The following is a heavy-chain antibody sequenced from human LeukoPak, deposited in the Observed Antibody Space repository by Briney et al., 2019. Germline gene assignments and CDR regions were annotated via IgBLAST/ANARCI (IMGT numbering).Heavy chain of an antibody. CDR1: GGSISSYY. CDR2: IYYSGST. J-gene: IGHJ3*02. D-gene: IGHD3-9*01. CDR3: ARLPPYYDILTGYYSGQFDI. Sequence: PSETLSLTCTVSGGSISSYYWSWIRQPPGEGLEWIGYIYYSGSTNYNPSLKSRVTISVDTSKNQFSLKLSSVTAADTAVYYCARLPPYYDILTGYYSGQFDIWGQGTMVTVSS. V-gene: IGHV4-59*08.